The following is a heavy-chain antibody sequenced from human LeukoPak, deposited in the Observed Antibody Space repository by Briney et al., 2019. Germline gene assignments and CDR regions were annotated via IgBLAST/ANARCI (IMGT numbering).Heavy chain of an antibody. V-gene: IGHV4-30-2*01. CDR3: ARPHISGCRYYYMDV. J-gene: IGHJ6*03. Sequence: SQTLSLTCTVSGGSLSSGGYSWSWIRQPPGKGLGWVGEINHSGSTNYNSSLKSRVTISVDTAKHQFSLKLSSVTAADTAVYYCARPHISGCRYYYMDVWGKGTTVTVSS. CDR2: INHSGST. CDR1: GGSLSSGGYS. D-gene: IGHD2-15*01.